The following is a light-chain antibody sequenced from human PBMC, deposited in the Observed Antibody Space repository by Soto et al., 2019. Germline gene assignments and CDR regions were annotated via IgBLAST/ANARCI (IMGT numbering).Light chain of an antibody. CDR3: CSYAGDYTYV. CDR2: DVL. Sequence: QSVLTQPRSVSGSPGQSVTISCTGTSSDVGGYNYVSWYQQYPGKAPKLMIYDVLKRPSGVPDRFSGSKSGNTASLTISGLQAEDEADYYCCSYAGDYTYVFGSGTKVTVL. J-gene: IGLJ1*01. CDR1: SSDVGGYNY. V-gene: IGLV2-11*01.